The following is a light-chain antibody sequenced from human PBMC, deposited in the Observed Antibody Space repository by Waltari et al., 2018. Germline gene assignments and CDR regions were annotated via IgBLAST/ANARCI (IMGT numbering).Light chain of an antibody. CDR2: STS. CDR1: QDISNY. J-gene: IGKJ4*01. Sequence: DIQMTQSPPPLSASVGERATTTSRASQDISNYLAWSQQKPGKAPKSLIFSTSTLQSGVPSQFSVSGAGTDFTLTISSLQPEDFATYYCQQYSRYPRTLGGGTKVEIK. CDR3: QQYSRYPRT. V-gene: IGKV1-16*02.